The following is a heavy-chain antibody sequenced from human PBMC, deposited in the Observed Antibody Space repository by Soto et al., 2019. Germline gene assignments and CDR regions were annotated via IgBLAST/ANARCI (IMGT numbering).Heavy chain of an antibody. Sequence: GGSLRLSCAASGFTFRSYAMSWVRQAPGKGLEWVSAISGSGGSTYYADSVKGRFTISRDNSKNTLYLQMNSLRAEDTAVYYCAKWASSSWYPQLAPWGQGTLVTVSS. CDR2: ISGSGGST. CDR1: GFTFRSYA. J-gene: IGHJ5*02. CDR3: AKWASSSWYPQLAP. V-gene: IGHV3-23*01. D-gene: IGHD6-13*01.